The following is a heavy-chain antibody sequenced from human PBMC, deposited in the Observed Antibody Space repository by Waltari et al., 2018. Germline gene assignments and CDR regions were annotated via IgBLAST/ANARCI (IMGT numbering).Heavy chain of an antibody. Sequence: QVQLQESGPGLEKPSETLSLTCTVSGGSISSYYWSWIRQPPGKGLEWIGYIYYSGSTNYNPSLKSRVTISVDTSKNQFSLKLSSVTAADTAVYYCARRWVGATKDAFDIWGQGTMVTVSS. J-gene: IGHJ3*02. V-gene: IGHV4-59*08. D-gene: IGHD1-26*01. CDR1: GGSISSYY. CDR3: ARRWVGATKDAFDI. CDR2: IYYSGST.